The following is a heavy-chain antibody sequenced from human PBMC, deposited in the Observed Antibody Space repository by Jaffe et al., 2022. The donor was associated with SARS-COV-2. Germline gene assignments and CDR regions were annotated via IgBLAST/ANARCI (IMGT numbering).Heavy chain of an antibody. D-gene: IGHD3-22*01. CDR2: ISYDGSNK. CDR1: GFTFSSYA. Sequence: QVQLVESGGGVVQPGRSLRLSCAASGFTFSSYAMHWVRQAPGKGLEWVAVISYDGSNKYYADSVKGRFTISRDNSKNTLYLQMNSLRAEDTAVYYCATLYYYDSSGYYRDDYWGQGTLVTVSS. J-gene: IGHJ4*02. V-gene: IGHV3-30*04. CDR3: ATLYYYDSSGYYRDDY.